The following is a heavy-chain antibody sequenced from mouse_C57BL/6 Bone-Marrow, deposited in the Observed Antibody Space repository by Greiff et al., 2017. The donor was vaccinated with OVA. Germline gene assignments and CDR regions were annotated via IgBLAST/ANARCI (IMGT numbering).Heavy chain of an antibody. V-gene: IGHV1-82*01. Sequence: VQLQQSGPELVKPGASVKISCKASGYAFSSSWMNWVKQRPGKGLEWIGRIYPGDGDTNYNGKFKGKATLTADKSSNTAYMQLSSLTSEDSAVYFCARSYDSLYFDVWGTGTTVTVSS. CDR1: GYAFSSSW. CDR3: ARSYDSLYFDV. D-gene: IGHD2-4*01. J-gene: IGHJ1*03. CDR2: IYPGDGDT.